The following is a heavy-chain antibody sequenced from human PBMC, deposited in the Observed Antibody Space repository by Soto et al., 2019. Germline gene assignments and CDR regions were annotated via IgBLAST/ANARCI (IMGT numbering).Heavy chain of an antibody. V-gene: IGHV3-23*01. D-gene: IGHD6-13*01. CDR1: GFTFSSYA. CDR2: ISGSGGST. CDR3: AKDLIAAAGLHYYYYMDV. J-gene: IGHJ6*03. Sequence: GGSLRLSCAASGFTFSSYAMSWVRQAPGKGLEWVSAISGSGGSTYYADSVKGRFTISRDNSKNTLYLQMNSLRAEDTAVYYCAKDLIAAAGLHYYYYMDVWGKGTTVTVSS.